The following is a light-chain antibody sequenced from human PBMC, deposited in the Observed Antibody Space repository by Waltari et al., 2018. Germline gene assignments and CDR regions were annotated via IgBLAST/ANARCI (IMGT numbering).Light chain of an antibody. J-gene: IGLJ3*02. CDR3: NSRDSSGRHLV. Sequence: SSELTQAPAVSVALGQTVRITCQGDSLIYYYASWYQQKPGQAPVLVMYDQDTRHSGIPDRFSTSSSGNTVSLTTAGAQAEDEADYHCNSRDSSGRHLVFGGGTKLTVL. CDR2: DQD. V-gene: IGLV3-19*01. CDR1: SLIYYY.